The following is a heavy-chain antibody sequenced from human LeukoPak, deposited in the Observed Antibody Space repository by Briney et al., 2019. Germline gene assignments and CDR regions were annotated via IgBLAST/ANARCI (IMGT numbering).Heavy chain of an antibody. D-gene: IGHD3-10*01. V-gene: IGHV3-53*01. CDR3: AKLKGWYGEGYFDY. J-gene: IGHJ4*02. Sequence: PGGSLRLSCAASGFTVSSNYMSWVRQPPGKGLEWVSVIYSGGTTFYADSVKGRFTISRDNSKNTLYLQMNSLRADDMAVYYCAKLKGWYGEGYFDYWGQGTVVTVSS. CDR2: IYSGGTT. CDR1: GFTVSSNY.